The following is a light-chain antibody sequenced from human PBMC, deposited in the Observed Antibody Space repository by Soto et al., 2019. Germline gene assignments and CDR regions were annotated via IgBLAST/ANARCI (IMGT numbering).Light chain of an antibody. V-gene: IGKV3-15*01. CDR3: QQYSKWPLT. CDR1: QGVRSG. Sequence: EIAMPQSPDTLSVSPGDRATLSCRASQGVRSGLAWYQQKAGQSPRLLIYGASTRAAETPARFSGSGSETEFTLTISSLQSEDFAVYYCQQYSKWPLTFGGGTKVDI. CDR2: GAS. J-gene: IGKJ4*01.